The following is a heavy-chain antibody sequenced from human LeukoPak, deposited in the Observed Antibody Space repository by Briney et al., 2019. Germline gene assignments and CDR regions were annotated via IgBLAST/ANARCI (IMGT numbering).Heavy chain of an antibody. Sequence: GESLKISCKGSGYSFTSYWIGWVRQMPGKGLEWMGIIYPGDSDTRYSPSFQGQVTISADKSISTAYLQWSSLKASDTAMYYCARLAWGYSYGATEAFDIWGQGTMVTVSS. CDR1: GYSFTSYW. D-gene: IGHD5-18*01. V-gene: IGHV5-51*01. CDR2: IYPGDSDT. CDR3: ARLAWGYSYGATEAFDI. J-gene: IGHJ3*02.